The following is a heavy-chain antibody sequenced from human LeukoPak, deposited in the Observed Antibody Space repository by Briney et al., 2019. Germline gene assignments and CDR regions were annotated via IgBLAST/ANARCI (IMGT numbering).Heavy chain of an antibody. CDR1: GGSITNYY. D-gene: IGHD1-14*01. J-gene: IGHJ6*03. CDR2: IHYSGST. V-gene: IGHV4-59*01. Sequence: PSETLSLTCTVSGGSITNYYWTWVRQPPGKGLEWIGYIHYSGSTNYNPSLKSRVTISVDTSKNQFSLKLSSVTAADTAVYYCARASITYYYYYYMGVWGKGTTVTVSS. CDR3: ARASITYYYYYYMGV.